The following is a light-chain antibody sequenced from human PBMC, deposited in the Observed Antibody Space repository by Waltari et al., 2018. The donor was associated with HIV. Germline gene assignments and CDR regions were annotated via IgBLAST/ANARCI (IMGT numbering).Light chain of an antibody. J-gene: IGLJ3*02. CDR3: SSYTSSSTLRV. CDR1: SSDVGGYNY. V-gene: IGLV2-14*01. CDR2: EVS. Sequence: QSALTQPASVSGSPGQSITISCTGTSSDVGGYNYVSWSQQHPGKAPKLMIYEVSNRPSGVSNRFSGSKSGNTASLTISGLQAEDEADYYCSSYTSSSTLRVFGGGTKLTVL.